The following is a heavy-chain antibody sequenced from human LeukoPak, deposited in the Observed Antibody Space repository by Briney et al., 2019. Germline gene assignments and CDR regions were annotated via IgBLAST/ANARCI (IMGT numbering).Heavy chain of an antibody. D-gene: IGHD6-13*01. CDR3: AREGQMYFLAAAATAHWFDP. J-gene: IGHJ5*02. V-gene: IGHV4-4*07. CDR2: IYTSGST. CDR1: GGSISSYY. Sequence: SETLSLTCTVSGGSISSYYWSWIRQPAGKGLEWIGRIYTSGSTNYNPSLKSRVTLSVDTSKNQFSLKPSSVTAADTAVYYCAREGQMYFLAAAATAHWFDPWGQGTLVTVSS.